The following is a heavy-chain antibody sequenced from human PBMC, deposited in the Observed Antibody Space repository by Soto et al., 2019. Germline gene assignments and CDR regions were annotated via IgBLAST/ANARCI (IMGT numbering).Heavy chain of an antibody. CDR3: ARSFGWYAIDL. CDR1: GGSFSGYY. D-gene: IGHD6-19*01. Sequence: SETLSLTCAVYGGSFSGYYWTWIRQPPGTGLEWIGEINHSGSTNYNPSLKSRVTISVDTSKNQFSLNLNSVTAADTALYYCARSFGWYAIDLWGQGTLVTVSS. CDR2: INHSGST. J-gene: IGHJ5*02. V-gene: IGHV4-34*01.